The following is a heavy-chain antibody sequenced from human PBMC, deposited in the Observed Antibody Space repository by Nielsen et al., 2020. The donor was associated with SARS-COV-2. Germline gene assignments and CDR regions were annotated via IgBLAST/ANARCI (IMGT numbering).Heavy chain of an antibody. CDR2: ISYDGSNK. CDR3: AKGTRQQHDAFDI. J-gene: IGHJ3*02. Sequence: GESLKISCAASGFTFSSYGMHWVRQAPGKGLEWVAVISYDGSNKYYADSVKGRFTISRDNSKNTLYLQMNSLRAEDTAVYYCAKGTRQQHDAFDIWGQGTMVTVSS. D-gene: IGHD6-13*01. V-gene: IGHV3-30*18. CDR1: GFTFSSYG.